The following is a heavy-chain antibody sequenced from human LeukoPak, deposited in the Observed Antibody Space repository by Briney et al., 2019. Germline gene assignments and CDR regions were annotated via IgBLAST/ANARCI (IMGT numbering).Heavy chain of an antibody. D-gene: IGHD4-17*01. CDR3: ARDMAYGDYGD. V-gene: IGHV3-30*03. CDR2: ISHDGGNK. CDR1: GFTFSTYG. Sequence: PGGSLRLSCAASGFTFSTYGMHWVRQAPGKGLEWVAFISHDGGNKFSADSVKGRFSISRDNSKNTLYLQMNSLRAGDTALYYCARDMAYGDYGDWGQGTLVTVSS. J-gene: IGHJ4*02.